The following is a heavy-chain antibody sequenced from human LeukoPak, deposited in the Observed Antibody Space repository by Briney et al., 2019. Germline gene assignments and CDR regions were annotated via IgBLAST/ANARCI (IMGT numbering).Heavy chain of an antibody. D-gene: IGHD6-19*01. J-gene: IGHJ6*03. CDR1: GYSFTNFD. Sequence: ASVKVSCKASGYSFTNFDVNWVRQATGQGLEWMGWMNPNSGNKGYAQKFQGRVTMTMNTSITTAYMELSSLRSEATAVYYCARGPQWRGDYYYMDVWGRGTTVTVSS. V-gene: IGHV1-8*01. CDR2: MNPNSGNK. CDR3: ARGPQWRGDYYYMDV.